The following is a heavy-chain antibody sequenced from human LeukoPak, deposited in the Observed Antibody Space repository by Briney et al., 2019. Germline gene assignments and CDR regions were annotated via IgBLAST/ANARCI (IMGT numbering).Heavy chain of an antibody. Sequence: GGSLRLSCAASGFTFSSYSMNWVRQAPGKGLEWVSSISSSSSYIYYADSVKGRFTISRDNAKNSLYLQMNSLRAEDTAVYYCARAINYGSGSYYPPGYYYGMDVWGQGTTVTVSS. CDR1: GFTFSSYS. J-gene: IGHJ6*02. CDR2: ISSSSSYI. V-gene: IGHV3-21*01. CDR3: ARAINYGSGSYYPPGYYYGMDV. D-gene: IGHD3-10*01.